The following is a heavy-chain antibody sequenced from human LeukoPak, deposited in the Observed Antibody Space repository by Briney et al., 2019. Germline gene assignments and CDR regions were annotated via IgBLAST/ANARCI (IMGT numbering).Heavy chain of an antibody. D-gene: IGHD3-3*01. CDR2: ISGSGGST. CDR1: GFTFSDYY. J-gene: IGHJ4*02. Sequence: PGGSLRLSCAASGFTFSDYYMSWIRQAPGKGLEWVSAISGSGGSTYYADSVKGRFTISRDNSKNTLYLQMNSLRAEDTAVYYCAKDTGLRFLEWLNPFDYWGQGTLVTVSS. V-gene: IGHV3-23*01. CDR3: AKDTGLRFLEWLNPFDY.